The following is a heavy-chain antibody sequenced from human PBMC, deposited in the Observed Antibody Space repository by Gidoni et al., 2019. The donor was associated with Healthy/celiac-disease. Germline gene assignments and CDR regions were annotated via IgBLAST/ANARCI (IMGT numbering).Heavy chain of an antibody. D-gene: IGHD2-15*01. CDR1: GFTFSSYA. V-gene: IGHV3-30*01. J-gene: IGHJ6*02. Sequence: QVQLVESGGGVVQPGRSLRLSCAASGFTFSSYAMHWVRQAPGKGLEWVAVRSYDGSNKYYADSVKGRFTISRDNSKNTLYLQMNSLRAEDTAVYYCARDRDSSYYYGMDVWGQGTTVTVSS. CDR3: ARDRDSSYYYGMDV. CDR2: RSYDGSNK.